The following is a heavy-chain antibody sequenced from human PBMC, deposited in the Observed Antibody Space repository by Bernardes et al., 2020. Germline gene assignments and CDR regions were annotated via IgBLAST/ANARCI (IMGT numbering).Heavy chain of an antibody. CDR3: VRRPSSWAAIDY. D-gene: IGHD6-13*01. V-gene: IGHV5-51*01. J-gene: IGHJ4*02. CDR2: IYPSDSDA. Sequence: GESLKISCKGSGYSFTNYWIGWVRQMPGKGLDWLGNIYPSDSDARYSPSFQRRVTISVDKSITTAYLQWNSLEASDSALYYCVRRPSSWAAIDYWGQGTLVTVSS. CDR1: GYSFTNYW.